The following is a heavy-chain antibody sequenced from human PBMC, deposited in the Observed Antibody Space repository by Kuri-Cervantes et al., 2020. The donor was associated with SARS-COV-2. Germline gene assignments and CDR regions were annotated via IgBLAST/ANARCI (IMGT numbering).Heavy chain of an antibody. J-gene: IGHJ6*02. V-gene: IGHV3-15*01. CDR3: ARERQLENYYYGMDV. CDR1: GFTFSGSA. D-gene: IGHD6-6*01. CDR2: IKSKTDGGTT. Sequence: GGSLRLSCAASGFTFSGSAMHWVRQASGKGRECVGRIKSKTDGGTTDYAAPVKGRFTISRDDSKNTLYLQMNSLRAEDTAVYYCARERQLENYYYGMDVWGQGTRVTVSS.